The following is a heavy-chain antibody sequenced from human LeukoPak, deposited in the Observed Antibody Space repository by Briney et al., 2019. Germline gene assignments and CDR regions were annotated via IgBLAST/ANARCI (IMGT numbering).Heavy chain of an antibody. CDR2: IKQDGSEK. CDR1: GFTFSSYW. D-gene: IGHD3-22*01. CDR3: AREGASGYENWFDP. J-gene: IGHJ5*02. V-gene: IGHV3-7*03. Sequence: GGSLRLSCAASGFTFSSYWMSWVRQAPGKGLEWVANIKQDGSEKYYVDSVKGRFTISRGNAKNSLYLQMNSLRAEDTAVYYCAREGASGYENWFDPWGQGTLVTVSS.